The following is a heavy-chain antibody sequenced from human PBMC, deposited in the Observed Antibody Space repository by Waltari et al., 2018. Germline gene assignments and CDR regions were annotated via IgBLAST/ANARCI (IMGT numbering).Heavy chain of an antibody. J-gene: IGHJ4*02. CDR3: TRERRAVTGSPFDL. CDR1: GYTFINPD. Sequence: QIQLVQSGAEVKKPGASVKISCTASGYTFINPDINWVRQAPGQGLEWMGWISLYNGQTSYEQKFQDRVTMTTETSTNTAYMELKSLTSDETAVYFCTRERRAVTGSPFDLWGQGTLVTVSS. CDR2: ISLYNGQT. V-gene: IGHV1-18*04. D-gene: IGHD6-19*01.